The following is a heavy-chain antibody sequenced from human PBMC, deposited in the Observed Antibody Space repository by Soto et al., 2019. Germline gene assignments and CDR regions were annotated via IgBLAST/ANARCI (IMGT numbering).Heavy chain of an antibody. Sequence: GSLRLSCAASGFSFSNYVMSWVRQAPGKGLEWVSAISGSGGSTYYADSVKGRFTISRDNSKNTLYLQMNSLRAEDTAVYYCAKDEAVAVPGWLDYWGQGTLVTVSS. CDR2: ISGSGGST. V-gene: IGHV3-23*01. CDR3: AKDEAVAVPGWLDY. J-gene: IGHJ4*02. CDR1: GFSFSNYV. D-gene: IGHD6-19*01.